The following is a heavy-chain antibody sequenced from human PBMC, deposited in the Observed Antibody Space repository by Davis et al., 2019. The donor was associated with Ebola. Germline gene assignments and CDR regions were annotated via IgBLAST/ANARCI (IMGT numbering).Heavy chain of an antibody. D-gene: IGHD6-6*01. Sequence: GGSLRLSCAASGFTFSSYGMHWVRQAPGKGLEWVAVIWYDGSNKYYADSVKGRFTISRDNSKNTLYLQMNSLRAEDTAVYYCAKEGIAALGYYYGMDVWGQGTTVTVSS. CDR1: GFTFSSYG. CDR3: AKEGIAALGYYYGMDV. CDR2: IWYDGSNK. J-gene: IGHJ6*02. V-gene: IGHV3-30*02.